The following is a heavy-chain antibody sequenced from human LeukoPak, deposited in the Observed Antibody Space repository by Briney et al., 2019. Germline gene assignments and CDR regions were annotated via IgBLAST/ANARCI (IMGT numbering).Heavy chain of an antibody. Sequence: SETLSLTCAVYGGSFSGYYWSWIRQPPGKGLEWIGEINHSGSTNYNPSLKSRVTISVDTSKNQFSLKLSSVTAADTAVYYCARLLMRYDILTGYYPNWFDPWGQGALVTVSS. V-gene: IGHV4-34*01. D-gene: IGHD3-9*01. CDR3: ARLLMRYDILTGYYPNWFDP. J-gene: IGHJ5*02. CDR1: GGSFSGYY. CDR2: INHSGST.